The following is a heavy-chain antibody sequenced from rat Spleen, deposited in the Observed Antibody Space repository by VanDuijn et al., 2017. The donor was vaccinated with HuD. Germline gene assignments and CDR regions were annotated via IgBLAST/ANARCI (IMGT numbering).Heavy chain of an antibody. J-gene: IGHJ3*01. CDR3: ARGTRNYSSYGGFVY. Sequence: EVQLVESGGGIVQPGRAMKLSCAASGFTFSNYDMAWVRQAPKKGLEWVAFITSDGTNINYRDSVKGRFTISRDNAKSTLYLQVDSLRSEDTATYYCARGTRNYSSYGGFVYWGQGTLVTV. V-gene: IGHV5-25*01. CDR1: GFTFSNYD. CDR2: ITSDGTNI. D-gene: IGHD1-2*01.